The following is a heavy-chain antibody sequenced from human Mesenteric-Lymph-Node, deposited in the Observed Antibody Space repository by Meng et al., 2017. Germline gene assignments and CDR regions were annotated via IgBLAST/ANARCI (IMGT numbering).Heavy chain of an antibody. D-gene: IGHD4-23*01. CDR2: IIPIFGTA. J-gene: IGHJ4*02. V-gene: IGHV1-69*05. Sequence: SVKVSCKASGYTFTSYYMHWVRQAPGQGLEWMGGIIPIFGTANYAQKFQGRVTITTDESTSTAYMELSSLRSEDTAVYYCAKTTVAAGPYFDHWGQGTLVTVSS. CDR3: AKTTVAAGPYFDH. CDR1: GYTFTSYY.